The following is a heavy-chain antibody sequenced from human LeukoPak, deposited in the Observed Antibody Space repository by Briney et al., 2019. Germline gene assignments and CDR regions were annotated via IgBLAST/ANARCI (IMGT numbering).Heavy chain of an antibody. D-gene: IGHD2-21*02. CDR1: GFTFTKFW. J-gene: IGHJ4*02. V-gene: IGHV3-7*01. CDR3: SKDIVGGGDDY. CDR2: IQEVEKKE. Sequence: GGSLRLSCEASGFTFTKFWMSWVRQAPGKGLEWVAYIQEVEKKENYVDSVRGRFTIPRDNAKNSIYLQMNSLRVEGTAVYFCSKDIVGGGDDYWGQGTLVIASS.